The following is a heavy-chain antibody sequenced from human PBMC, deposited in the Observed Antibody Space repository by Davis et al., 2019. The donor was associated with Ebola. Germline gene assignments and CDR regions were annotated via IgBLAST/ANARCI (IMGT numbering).Heavy chain of an antibody. J-gene: IGHJ4*02. CDR3: AREGDGYFDY. V-gene: IGHV3-21*01. Sequence: PGGSLRLSCAASGFTFSSYSMNWVRQAPGKGLEWVSSISSSSSYIYYADSVKGRFTISRDNAKNSLYLQMNSLRAEDTAAYYCAREGDGYFDYWGQGTLVTVSS. D-gene: IGHD5-24*01. CDR2: ISSSSSYI. CDR1: GFTFSSYS.